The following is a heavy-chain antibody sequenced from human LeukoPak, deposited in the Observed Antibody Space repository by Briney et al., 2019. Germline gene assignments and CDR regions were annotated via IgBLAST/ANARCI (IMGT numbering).Heavy chain of an antibody. CDR1: GFSISSGHY. V-gene: IGHV4-38-2*02. CDR3: ARTFDC. J-gene: IGHJ4*02. CDR2: VYQSGTT. Sequence: PSETLSLTCTVSGFSISSGHYWGWVRQPPGAGLEWIGSVYQSGTTYYNPSLKSRVTTSVDMSKNQLSLRLRPVTAADTAVYYCARTFDCWGQGTLVTVSS.